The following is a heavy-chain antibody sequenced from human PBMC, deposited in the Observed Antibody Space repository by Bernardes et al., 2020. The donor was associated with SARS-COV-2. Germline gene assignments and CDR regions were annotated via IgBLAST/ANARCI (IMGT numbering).Heavy chain of an antibody. CDR2: INGDGSRT. Sequence: GGSLRLSCAASGFTFSSYWMPWVRQAPGKGLMWVSRINGDGSRTTYADSVKGRFTISRDNTKNTLYLQMNSLRAEDTAVYYCVRGPSDGHGRFEYWGQGTLGTVSS. J-gene: IGHJ4*02. V-gene: IGHV3-74*01. CDR1: GFTFSSYW. CDR3: VRGPSDGHGRFEY.